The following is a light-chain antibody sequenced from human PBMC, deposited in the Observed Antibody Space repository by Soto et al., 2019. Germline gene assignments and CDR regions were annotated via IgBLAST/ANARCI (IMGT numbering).Light chain of an antibody. J-gene: IGLJ1*01. Sequence: QSALTQPASVSGSPGQSITISCTGTSSDIGAYNRVSWYQQHPGKATKLMIFEVSNRPSGVSSRFSGSKSGYTASLTISGLQAEDEADYYCLSFTTSSTPCVFGPGTKLTVL. CDR2: EVS. CDR3: LSFTTSSTPCV. V-gene: IGLV2-14*01. CDR1: SSDIGAYNR.